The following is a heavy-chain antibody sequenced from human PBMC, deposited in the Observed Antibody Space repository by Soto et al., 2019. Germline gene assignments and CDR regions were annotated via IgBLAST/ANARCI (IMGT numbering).Heavy chain of an antibody. CDR3: ARERFSSSEAALPTYYYFYGMDV. V-gene: IGHV1-46*04. J-gene: IGHJ6*02. Sequence: ASVKVSCKASGYNFSSYYIHWLRQAPGQGHEWMGIINPSSNSARYAQQLQGRVTMTWDTSATTVYLELTSLTSEDTAVYYCARERFSSSEAALPTYYYFYGMDVWGQGTTVTVSS. CDR1: GYNFSSYY. CDR2: INPSSNSA. D-gene: IGHD6-6*01.